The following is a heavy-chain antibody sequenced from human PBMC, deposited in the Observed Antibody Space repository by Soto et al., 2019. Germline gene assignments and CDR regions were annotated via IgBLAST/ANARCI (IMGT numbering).Heavy chain of an antibody. CDR1: GYSFTSYW. D-gene: IGHD2-2*01. CDR3: ALMQDRGYCSSTSCQFDY. J-gene: IGHJ4*02. V-gene: IGHV5-51*01. Sequence: GESLKISCKGSGYSFTSYWICWVRQMPGKGLEWMGIIYPGDSDTRYNPSFQGQVTISADTSISTAYLQWSSLKASDTAMYYCALMQDRGYCSSTSCQFDYWGQGTLVTVSS. CDR2: IYPGDSDT.